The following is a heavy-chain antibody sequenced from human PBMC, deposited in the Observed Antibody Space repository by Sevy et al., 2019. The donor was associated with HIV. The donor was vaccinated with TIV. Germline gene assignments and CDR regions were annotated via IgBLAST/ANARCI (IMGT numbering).Heavy chain of an antibody. Sequence: GGSLRLSCAASGFTFSSYAMSWVRQAPGKGLEWVSAISGSGGSTYYADSVKGRFTISRDNSKNTLYLQMNSLRAEDTAVYYCAKSVGRSRLSGYYYYGMDVWGQGTTVTVSS. D-gene: IGHD2-15*01. CDR2: ISGSGGST. J-gene: IGHJ6*02. CDR3: AKSVGRSRLSGYYYYGMDV. CDR1: GFTFSSYA. V-gene: IGHV3-23*01.